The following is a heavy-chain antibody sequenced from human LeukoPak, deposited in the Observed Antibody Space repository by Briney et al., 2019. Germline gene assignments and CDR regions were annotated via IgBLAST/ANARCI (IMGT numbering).Heavy chain of an antibody. CDR2: ISYDGSNK. Sequence: GRSLRLSCAASGFTFSSYPMHWVRQAPGKGLEWVAIISYDGSNKYYADSVKGRFTISRDNSKNTLYLQMNSLRAEDTALYYCAKGYHYYDSSGYPRALDYWGQGTLVTVSS. D-gene: IGHD3-22*01. V-gene: IGHV3-30-3*01. CDR1: GFTFSSYP. J-gene: IGHJ4*02. CDR3: AKGYHYYDSSGYPRALDY.